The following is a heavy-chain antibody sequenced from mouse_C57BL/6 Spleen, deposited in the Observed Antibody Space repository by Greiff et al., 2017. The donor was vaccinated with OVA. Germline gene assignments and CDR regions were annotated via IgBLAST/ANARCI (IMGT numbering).Heavy chain of an antibody. Sequence: QVQLQQPGAELVMPGASVKLSCKASGYTFTSYWMHWVKQRPGQGLEWIGEIDPSDSYTNYNQKLKGKSTLTVDKSSRTAYMQLSSLTSEDSAVYYCAIYYDYDWFAYWGQGTLVTVSA. D-gene: IGHD2-4*01. CDR1: GYTFTSYW. CDR2: IDPSDSYT. J-gene: IGHJ3*01. V-gene: IGHV1-69*01. CDR3: AIYYDYDWFAY.